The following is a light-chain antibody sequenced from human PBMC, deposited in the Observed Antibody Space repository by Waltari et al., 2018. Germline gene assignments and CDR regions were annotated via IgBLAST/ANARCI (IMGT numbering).Light chain of an antibody. CDR1: QSVSHSN. CDR3: QQYAGSPIT. V-gene: IGKV3-20*01. CDR2: GAS. Sequence: DIVLTQSPGTLSLSPGERATLSCRATQSVSHSNLAWYQQKGGQAPRLLIYGASSRATGIPDRVSGSGSGTDFTLSISRLEPEDYGVYYCQQYAGSPITFGGGTKVEI. J-gene: IGKJ4*01.